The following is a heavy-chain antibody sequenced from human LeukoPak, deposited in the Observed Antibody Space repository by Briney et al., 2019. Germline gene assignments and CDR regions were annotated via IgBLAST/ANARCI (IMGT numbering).Heavy chain of an antibody. D-gene: IGHD3-22*01. V-gene: IGHV3-53*01. CDR1: GFTVSSNY. CDR2: IYSGGST. J-gene: IGHJ6*03. CDR3: ARDMSYDSSGYYYMDV. Sequence: GGSLRLSCAASGFTVSSNYMSWVRQAPGEGLEWVSVIYSGGSTYYADSVKGRFTISRDNSKNTLYLQMNSLRAEDTAVYYCARDMSYDSSGYYYMDVWGKGTTVTVSS.